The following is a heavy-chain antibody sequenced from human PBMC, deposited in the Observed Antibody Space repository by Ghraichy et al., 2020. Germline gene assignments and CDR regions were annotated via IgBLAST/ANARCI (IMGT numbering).Heavy chain of an antibody. J-gene: IGHJ4*02. CDR3: ARDVTTVTYGAFDY. CDR1: GFTFSSYW. CDR2: INSDGSST. Sequence: LSLTCAASGFTFSSYWMHWVRQAPGKGLVWVSRINSDGSSTSYADSVKGRFTISRDNAKNTLYLQMNSLRAEDTAVYYCARDVTTVTYGAFDYWGQGTLVTVSS. D-gene: IGHD4-11*01. V-gene: IGHV3-74*01.